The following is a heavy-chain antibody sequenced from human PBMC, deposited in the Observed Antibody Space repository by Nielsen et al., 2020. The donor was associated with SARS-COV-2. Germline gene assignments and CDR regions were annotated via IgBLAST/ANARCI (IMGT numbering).Heavy chain of an antibody. V-gene: IGHV4-30-4*01. CDR2: IYYSGST. D-gene: IGHD6-19*01. CDR3: ARERMFQSIAVAGTPFWYFDL. Sequence: SETLSLTCTVSGGSISSGDYYWSWIRQPPGKGLEWIGYIYYSGSTYYNPSLKSRVTISVDTSKNQFSLQLNSVTPEDTAVYYCARERMFQSIAVAGTPFWYFDLWGRGTLVTVSS. J-gene: IGHJ2*01. CDR1: GGSISSGDYY.